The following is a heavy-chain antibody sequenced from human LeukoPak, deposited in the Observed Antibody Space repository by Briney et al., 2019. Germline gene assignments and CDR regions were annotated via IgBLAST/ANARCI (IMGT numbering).Heavy chain of an antibody. CDR1: GYTFTGYY. D-gene: IGHD1-1*01. Sequence: PSVKVSCKASGYTFTGYYMHWVRQAPGQGLEWVGWINPNSGGTNYAQKFQGRVTMTRDTSISTAYMELSRLRSDDTAVYYCGRYNWNDGSFDYWGQGTLVTVSS. CDR3: GRYNWNDGSFDY. J-gene: IGHJ4*02. V-gene: IGHV1-2*02. CDR2: INPNSGGT.